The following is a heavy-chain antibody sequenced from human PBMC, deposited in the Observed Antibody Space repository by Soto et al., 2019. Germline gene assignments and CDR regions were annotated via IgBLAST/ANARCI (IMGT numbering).Heavy chain of an antibody. V-gene: IGHV1-18*01. CDR2: ISANNGNT. J-gene: IGHJ4*02. Sequence: QVQLVQSGAEVKKPGDSVRVSCKASGYTFTSYGIGWVRQAPGQGLEWMGWISANNGNTKYAQKVQSRVPMTTAASTSTAYMELRSLRSDDAAVYYCARDGYFDHWGQGTLVTVSS. CDR1: GYTFTSYG. CDR3: ARDGYFDH.